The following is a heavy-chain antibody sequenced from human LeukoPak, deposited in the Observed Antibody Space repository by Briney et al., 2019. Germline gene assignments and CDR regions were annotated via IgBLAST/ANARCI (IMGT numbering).Heavy chain of an antibody. CDR1: GGSISSYY. CDR3: ARLGGSHSPHGY. CDR2: ISYSGNT. D-gene: IGHD1-26*01. Sequence: SETLSLTCTVSGGSISSYYWSWVRQTTGKGLEWIGYISYSGNTNYNPSLKSRVTISLDTSKNQFSLNLTSVTAADTAVYYCARLGGSHSPHGYWGQGTLVTVSS. V-gene: IGHV4-59*08. J-gene: IGHJ4*02.